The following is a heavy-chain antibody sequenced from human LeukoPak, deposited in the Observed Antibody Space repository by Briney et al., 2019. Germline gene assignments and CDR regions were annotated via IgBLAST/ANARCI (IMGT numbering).Heavy chain of an antibody. Sequence: SETPSLTCTVSGGSISSYYWTWIRQPPGKGLEWIGYIYYSGTTYYNPSLKSRVTTSLDTSKNKFSLNLTSVNVADTAVYYCARAGGYSGYASNWGQGTLVTVSS. V-gene: IGHV4-59*01. D-gene: IGHD5-12*01. CDR2: IYYSGTT. CDR3: ARAGGYSGYASN. J-gene: IGHJ4*02. CDR1: GGSISSYY.